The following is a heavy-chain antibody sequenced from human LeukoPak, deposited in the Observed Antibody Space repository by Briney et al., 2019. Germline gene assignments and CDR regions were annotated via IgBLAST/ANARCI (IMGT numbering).Heavy chain of an antibody. Sequence: PGGSLRLSCAASGFTFSSYAMSWVRQAPGKGLEWVSYISGSSSSIYYADSVKGRFTISRDNAKNSLYLQMNNLGAEDTAVYFCARALAFDYWGQGTLVTVSS. CDR1: GFTFSSYA. V-gene: IGHV3-48*01. CDR3: ARALAFDY. J-gene: IGHJ4*02. CDR2: ISGSSSSI.